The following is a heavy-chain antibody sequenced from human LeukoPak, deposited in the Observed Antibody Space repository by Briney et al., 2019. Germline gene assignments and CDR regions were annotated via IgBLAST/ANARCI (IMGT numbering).Heavy chain of an antibody. CDR1: GFTLSSYA. CDR2: IRGSGGNT. V-gene: IGHV3-23*01. CDR3: AKFPTVITFGGIIAPLIDH. Sequence: GGSLRLSRAASGFTLSSYAMSWVRQAPGKGLEWVSDIRGSGGNTYYADSVKGRFTISRDDSKNTLYLEMNSLRAEDTAVYYCAKFPTVITFGGIIAPLIDHWGQGTLVTVSS. J-gene: IGHJ4*02. D-gene: IGHD3-16*01.